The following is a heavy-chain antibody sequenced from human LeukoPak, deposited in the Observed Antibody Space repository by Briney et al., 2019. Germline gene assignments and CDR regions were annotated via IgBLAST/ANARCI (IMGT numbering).Heavy chain of an antibody. CDR1: GFTFRSYA. Sequence: PGGSLRLSRAASGFTFRSYAMSWVRQTPGKGLQWVSALSGSADTTYYADSVKGRFTISRDNPKNTLYLQMNSLRAEDTAVYYCAKVWTDSSGYYFDYWGQGTLVTVSS. CDR2: LSGSADTT. D-gene: IGHD3-22*01. J-gene: IGHJ4*02. CDR3: AKVWTDSSGYYFDY. V-gene: IGHV3-23*01.